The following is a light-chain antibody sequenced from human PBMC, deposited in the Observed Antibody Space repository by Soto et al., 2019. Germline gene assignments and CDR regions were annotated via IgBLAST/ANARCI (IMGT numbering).Light chain of an antibody. CDR1: QSISRS. Sequence: DIQMTQSPSTLSASVGDRVTITCRASQSISRSLAWYQQKPGKAPNLLIYDASSLEGGVPSRFSGSGFGTEFTLTITNLQPADFATYYCQQANSFPLTFGGGTKVEIK. CDR3: QQANSFPLT. CDR2: DAS. J-gene: IGKJ4*01. V-gene: IGKV1-5*01.